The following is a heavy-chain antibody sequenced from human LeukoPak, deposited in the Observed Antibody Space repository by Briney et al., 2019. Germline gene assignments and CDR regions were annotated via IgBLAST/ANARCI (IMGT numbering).Heavy chain of an antibody. CDR2: INYSGST. CDR1: GGSISSSSYY. J-gene: IGHJ6*02. CDR3: ARDEAIFVAGYYYGMDV. D-gene: IGHD3-3*01. Sequence: SETLSLTCTVSGGSISSSSYYWGWIRQPPGKGLEWIGYINYSGSTYYNPSLKSRVTISIDTSQNQFSLKLSSVTAADTAVYYCARDEAIFVAGYYYGMDVWGQGTTVTDSS. V-gene: IGHV4-31*03.